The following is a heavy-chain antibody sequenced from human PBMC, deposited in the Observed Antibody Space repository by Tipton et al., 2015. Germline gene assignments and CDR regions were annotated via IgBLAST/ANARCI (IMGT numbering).Heavy chain of an antibody. CDR1: GFTFDDYA. CDR2: ISWNSGSI. D-gene: IGHD3-3*01. J-gene: IGHJ6*02. Sequence: RSLRLSCAASGFTFDDYAMHWVRQAPGKGLEWVSGISWNSGSIGYADSVKGRFTISRDNAKNSLYLQMNSLRAEDTALYYCARHRNYALWSGDPYEIDVWGQGTTVAVSS. CDR3: ARHRNYALWSGDPYEIDV. V-gene: IGHV3-9*01.